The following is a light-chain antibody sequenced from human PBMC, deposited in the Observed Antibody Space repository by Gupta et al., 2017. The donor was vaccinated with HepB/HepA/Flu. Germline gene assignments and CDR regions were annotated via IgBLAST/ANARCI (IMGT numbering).Light chain of an antibody. V-gene: IGLV7-46*01. CDR3: LLSYSGAWV. CDR2: DTY. Sequence: GGTVTLTCGSSTGPVTSGHYPYWFQQKPGQATRTLIYDTYNKQSWTPARFSGSLLGGTAALTLSGAQPEDEAEYYCLLSYSGAWVFGGGTKLTVL. CDR1: TGPVTSGHY. J-gene: IGLJ3*02.